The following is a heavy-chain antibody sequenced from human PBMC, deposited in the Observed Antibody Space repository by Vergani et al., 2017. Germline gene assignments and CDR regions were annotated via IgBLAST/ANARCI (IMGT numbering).Heavy chain of an antibody. J-gene: IGHJ6*03. Sequence: QLVESGGGWVQPGGSLRLSCVVSGFDFSSYIMNWVRQAPGKGLEWVSFVWTVTKIKSYAESVKGRFTISRDSAKNSLYLQMDSLRDEDTAVYYCASGIRPYFYSYYMDVWSKGTTVTVSS. V-gene: IGHV3-48*02. CDR3: ASGIRPYFYSYYMDV. CDR1: GFDFSSYI. CDR2: VWTVTKIK. D-gene: IGHD6-6*01.